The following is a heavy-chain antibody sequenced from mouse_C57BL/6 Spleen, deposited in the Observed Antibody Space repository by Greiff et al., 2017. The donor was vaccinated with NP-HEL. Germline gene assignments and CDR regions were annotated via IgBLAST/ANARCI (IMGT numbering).Heavy chain of an antibody. Sequence: EVQLQQSGPELVKPGASVKIPCKASGYTFTDYNMDWVKQSHGKSLEWIGDINPNNGGTIYNQKFKGKATFTVDKSSSTAYKELRSLTSEDTAVYYCARSDSSDAMDYWGQGTSVTVSS. CDR2: INPNNGGT. CDR3: ARSDSSDAMDY. V-gene: IGHV1-18*01. D-gene: IGHD3-2*02. J-gene: IGHJ4*01. CDR1: GYTFTDYN.